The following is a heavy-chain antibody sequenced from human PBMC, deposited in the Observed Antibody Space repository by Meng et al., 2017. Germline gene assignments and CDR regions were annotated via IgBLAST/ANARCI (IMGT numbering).Heavy chain of an antibody. J-gene: IGHJ4*02. CDR2: IYWNDDK. Sequence: SGPTLVKPTQTLTLTCTFSGFPLSTSGVGVGWIRQPPGKALEWLALIYWNDDKRYSPSLKSRLTITKDTSKNQVVLTMTNMDPVDTATYYCAHTLLFGEFPNWGQGTLVTVSS. CDR1: GFPLSTSGVG. CDR3: AHTLLFGEFPN. D-gene: IGHD3-10*01. V-gene: IGHV2-5*01.